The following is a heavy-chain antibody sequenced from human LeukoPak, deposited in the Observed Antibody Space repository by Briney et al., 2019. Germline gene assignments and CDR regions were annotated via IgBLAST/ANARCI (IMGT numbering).Heavy chain of an antibody. CDR1: GFTFTSHW. D-gene: IGHD4-17*01. CDR2: IYSSGST. V-gene: IGHV4-59*11. Sequence: GSLRLSCAASGFTFTSHWMTWIRQPPGKGLEWIGYIYSSGSTKYNPSLKSRVTISVDTSKNQFSLKLSSVTAADTAVYYCAREGRTNNYGPIDPWGQGTLVTVSS. J-gene: IGHJ5*02. CDR3: AREGRTNNYGPIDP.